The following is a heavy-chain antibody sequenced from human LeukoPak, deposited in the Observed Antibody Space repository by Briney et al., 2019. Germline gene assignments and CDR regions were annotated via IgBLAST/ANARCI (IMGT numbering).Heavy chain of an antibody. CDR2: IWYDGSNK. Sequence: GGSLRLSCAASGSTFSSYGMHWVRQAPGKGLEWVAVIWYDGSNKYYADSVKGRFTISRDNSKNTLYLQMNSLRAEDTAVYYCARDFVQLCQSTVVDSDYWGQGTLVTVSS. CDR3: ARDFVQLCQSTVVDSDY. D-gene: IGHD4-23*01. J-gene: IGHJ4*02. V-gene: IGHV3-33*01. CDR1: GSTFSSYG.